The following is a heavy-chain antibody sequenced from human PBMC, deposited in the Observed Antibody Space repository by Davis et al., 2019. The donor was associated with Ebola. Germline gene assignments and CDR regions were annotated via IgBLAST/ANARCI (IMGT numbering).Heavy chain of an antibody. CDR3: TKVLSSYLDFYYGMGV. J-gene: IGHJ6*04. D-gene: IGHD2/OR15-2a*01. Sequence: PGGSLRLSCTDSVITFSSYAMTWVRQAPGKGLEWVSAISGSGGSTYYADSVKGRFAISRDVSKTTLYLQMNSLRTEDTAVYYCTKVLSSYLDFYYGMGVWGRGTTVTVSS. CDR1: VITFSSYA. V-gene: IGHV3-23*01. CDR2: ISGSGGST.